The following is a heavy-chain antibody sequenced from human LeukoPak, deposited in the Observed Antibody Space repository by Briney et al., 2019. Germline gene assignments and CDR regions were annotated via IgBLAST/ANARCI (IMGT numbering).Heavy chain of an antibody. J-gene: IGHJ4*02. Sequence: SETLSLTCAVYGGSFSGDYWSWIRQPPGKGLEWIGEINHSGSTYYNPSLKGRVTMSIDTSKNQFSLNLSSVTAADTAVYYCTRATSHGYPTRDDYWGQGTLVTVSS. CDR3: TRATSHGYPTRDDY. CDR1: GGSFSGDY. V-gene: IGHV4-34*01. CDR2: INHSGST. D-gene: IGHD3-22*01.